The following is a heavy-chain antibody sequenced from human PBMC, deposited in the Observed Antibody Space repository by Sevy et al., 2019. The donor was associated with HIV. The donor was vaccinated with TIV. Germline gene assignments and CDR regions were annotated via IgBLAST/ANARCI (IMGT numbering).Heavy chain of an antibody. J-gene: IGHJ6*02. CDR2: ISSDGVST. V-gene: IGHV3-64D*06. Sequence: GESLKISCSGSGFSFSNSAMNWVRQTPGKGLKYVSAISSDGVSTYYTDSVRGRFTISRDNSKNTLYLQMSSLRVEDTAVYYCVKDPDYNFWRGDYCMDVWGQGTTVTVSS. CDR3: VKDPDYNFWRGDYCMDV. CDR1: GFSFSNSA. D-gene: IGHD3-3*01.